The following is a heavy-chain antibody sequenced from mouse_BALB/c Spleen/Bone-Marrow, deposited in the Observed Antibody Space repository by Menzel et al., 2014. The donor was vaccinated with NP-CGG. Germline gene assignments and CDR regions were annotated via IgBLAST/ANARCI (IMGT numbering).Heavy chain of an antibody. CDR1: GFTFSSYV. CDR2: ISSGGRYT. J-gene: IGHJ4*01. D-gene: IGHD1-2*01. V-gene: IGHV5-9-4*01. Sequence: EVKVVESGGGLVKPGGSLKLSCAASGFTFSSYVMSWVRQSPEKRLEWVAEISSGGRYTYYPDTLTGRFTISTDNAKNTLYLEMSSLRSEDTAMYYCTRDQFITTATRGMDYWGQGTSVTVSS. CDR3: TRDQFITTATRGMDY.